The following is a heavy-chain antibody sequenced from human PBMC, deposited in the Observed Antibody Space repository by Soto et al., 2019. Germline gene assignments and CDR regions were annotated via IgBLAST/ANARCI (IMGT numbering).Heavy chain of an antibody. J-gene: IGHJ6*02. CDR2: VLGDNGQI. D-gene: IGHD3-16*01. CDR1: GTTSTDYG. V-gene: IGHV3-9*02. CDR3: VKDMAPGGADV. Sequence: SLRLSCAVSGTTSTDYGMHWVRQAPGKGLECVSGVLGDNGQIGYADSVKGRFTSSRDNARHFLYLQMNSLTVEDTALYYCVKDMAPGGADVWGQGTAVTVYS.